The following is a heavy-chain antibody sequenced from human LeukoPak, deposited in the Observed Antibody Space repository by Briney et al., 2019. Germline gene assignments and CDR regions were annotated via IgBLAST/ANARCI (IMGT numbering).Heavy chain of an antibody. CDR1: GFDFGSFT. CDR3: ATGYYYDSSGYN. Sequence: KAGGSLRPSCAASGFDFGSFTMNWVRQAPGKGLEWVGRIKSKSDGGTTDYAAPVKGRFTISRDDSKTTLYLQMNSLKAEDTAVYYCATGYYYDSSGYNWGQGTLVTVSS. V-gene: IGHV3-15*01. CDR2: IKSKSDGGTT. J-gene: IGHJ4*02. D-gene: IGHD3-22*01.